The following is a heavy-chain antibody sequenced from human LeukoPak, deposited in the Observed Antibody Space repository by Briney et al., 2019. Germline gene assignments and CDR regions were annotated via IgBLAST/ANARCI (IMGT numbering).Heavy chain of an antibody. CDR3: AEGSSTDY. J-gene: IGHJ4*02. CDR1: GFTFSSYS. V-gene: IGHV4-34*08. CDR2: INHSGST. Sequence: PGGSLRLSCAASGFTFSSYSMNWVRQPPGKGLEWIGEINHSGSTNYNPSLKSRVTISVDTSKNQFSLKLSSVTAADTAVYYCAEGSSTDYWGQGTLVTVSS. D-gene: IGHD6-13*01.